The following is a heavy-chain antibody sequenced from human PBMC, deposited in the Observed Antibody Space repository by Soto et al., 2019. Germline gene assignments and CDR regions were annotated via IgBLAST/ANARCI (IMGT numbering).Heavy chain of an antibody. V-gene: IGHV3-48*01. D-gene: IGHD3-9*01. CDR3: ARVKYYYDILTGYYIGKGPYYFDY. CDR1: GFTFSSYS. J-gene: IGHJ4*02. Sequence: GGSLRLSCAASGFTFSSYSMNWVRQAPGKGLEWVSYISSSSSTIYYADSVKGRFTISRDNAKNSLYLQMNSLRAEDTAVYYCARVKYYYDILTGYYIGKGPYYFDYWGQGTLVTVSS. CDR2: ISSSSSTI.